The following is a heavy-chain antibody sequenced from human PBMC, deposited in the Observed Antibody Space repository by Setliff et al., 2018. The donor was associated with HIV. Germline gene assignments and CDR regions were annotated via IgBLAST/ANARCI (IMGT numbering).Heavy chain of an antibody. Sequence: GASVKVSCKPSGGTFNNFAISWVRQAPGQGLEWMGGIIPMFGRVNYAQKLQGRVTITADESTNTACMELSSLRAEDTAVYFCARGVAINYYGSGTYLGHWGQGTLVTVSS. CDR2: IIPMFGRV. D-gene: IGHD3-10*01. V-gene: IGHV1-69*13. CDR1: GGTFNNFA. CDR3: ARGVAINYYGSGTYLGH. J-gene: IGHJ4*02.